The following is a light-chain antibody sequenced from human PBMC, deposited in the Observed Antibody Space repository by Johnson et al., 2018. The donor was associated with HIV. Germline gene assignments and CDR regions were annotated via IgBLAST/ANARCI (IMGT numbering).Light chain of an antibody. CDR3: ATWDSSLRSWV. J-gene: IGLJ1*01. CDR1: NSNIGNNY. CDR2: DNN. Sequence: QSVLTQPPSVSAAPGQKVTISCSGSNSNIGNNYVSWYQQVPGTAPKVLIYDNNKRPSGIPDRFSGSKSGTSATLGITGLKTGDEADYYCATWDSSLRSWVFGTGTKVTVL. V-gene: IGLV1-51*01.